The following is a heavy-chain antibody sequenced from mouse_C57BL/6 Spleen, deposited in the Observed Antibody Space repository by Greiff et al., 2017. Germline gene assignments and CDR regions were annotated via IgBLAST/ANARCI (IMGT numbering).Heavy chain of an antibody. V-gene: IGHV1-55*01. CDR3: ARRGALYVYYAMDY. CDR2: IYPGSGST. CDR1: GYTFTSYW. J-gene: IGHJ4*01. Sequence: QVQLKQPGAELVKPGASVKMSCKASGYTFTSYWITWVKQRPGQGLEWIGDIYPGSGSTNYNEKFKSKATLTVDTSSSTSYMQRSSLTSEDSAVYYCARRGALYVYYAMDYWGQGTSVTVSS. D-gene: IGHD2-3*01.